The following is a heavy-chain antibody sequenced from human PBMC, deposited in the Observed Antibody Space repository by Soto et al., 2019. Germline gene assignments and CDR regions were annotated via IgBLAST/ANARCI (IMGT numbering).Heavy chain of an antibody. CDR3: ARGAYTLYFDQ. Sequence: SETLSLTCTVSGGSISSYYWSWIRQPPGKGLEWIGYIYYSGSTNYNPSLKSRVTISVDTSKNQFSLKLSSVTAADTAVYYCARGAYTLYFDQRGQGTLVTGPS. V-gene: IGHV4-59*01. D-gene: IGHD4-4*01. CDR1: GGSISSYY. J-gene: IGHJ4*02. CDR2: IYYSGST.